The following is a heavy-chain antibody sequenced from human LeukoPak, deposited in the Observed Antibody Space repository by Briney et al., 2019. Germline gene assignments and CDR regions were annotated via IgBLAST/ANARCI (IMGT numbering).Heavy chain of an antibody. D-gene: IGHD6-6*01. Sequence: SETLSLTCTVSGGSISSYYWSWIRQPPGKGLEWIGYISYSGSSNYNPSLKSRVTISVDTSKNQFSLKLSSVIAADTAVYYCASDSSSSPVGYFDYWGQGTLVTVSS. J-gene: IGHJ4*02. CDR3: ASDSSSSPVGYFDY. V-gene: IGHV4-59*01. CDR2: ISYSGSS. CDR1: GGSISSYY.